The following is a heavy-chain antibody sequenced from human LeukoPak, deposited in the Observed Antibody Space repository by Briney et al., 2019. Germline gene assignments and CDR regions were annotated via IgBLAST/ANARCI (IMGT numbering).Heavy chain of an antibody. CDR1: GGSISSSSYY. D-gene: IGHD6-13*01. J-gene: IGHJ6*03. Sequence: SETLSLTCTVSGGSISSSSYYWGWIRQPPGKGLEWIGSIYYSGSTYYNPSLKSRVTIPVDTSKNQFSLKLSSVTAADTAVYYCAPIAAAGRGYYYYYMDVWGKETTVTVSS. CDR3: APIAAAGRGYYYYYMDV. CDR2: IYYSGST. V-gene: IGHV4-39*01.